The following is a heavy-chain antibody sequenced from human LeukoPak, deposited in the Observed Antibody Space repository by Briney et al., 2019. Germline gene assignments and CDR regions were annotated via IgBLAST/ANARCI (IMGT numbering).Heavy chain of an antibody. Sequence: ASVKVSCKASGYTFTGYYMHWVRQAPGQGLEWMGRINPNSGGTNYAQKFQGRVTMTRDTSISTAYMVLSRLIYDDTAVYNSAREKGGLMVGTPEDWFDPWGQGTLVTVSS. CDR1: GYTFTGYY. V-gene: IGHV1-2*06. CDR3: AREKGGLMVGTPEDWFDP. D-gene: IGHD4-23*01. J-gene: IGHJ5*02. CDR2: INPNSGGT.